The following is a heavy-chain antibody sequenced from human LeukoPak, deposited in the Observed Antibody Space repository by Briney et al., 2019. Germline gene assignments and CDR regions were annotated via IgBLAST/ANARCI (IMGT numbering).Heavy chain of an antibody. CDR1: GGPFSGYY. J-gene: IGHJ4*02. D-gene: IGHD5/OR15-5a*01. V-gene: IGHV3-11*01. Sequence: LSLTCAVYGGPFSGYYWGWIRQAPGKGLEWVSYISSSGSTIYYADSVKGRFTISRDNAKNSLYLQMNSLRAEDTAVYYCAGLPDYWGQGTLVTVSS. CDR2: ISSSGSTI. CDR3: AGLPDY.